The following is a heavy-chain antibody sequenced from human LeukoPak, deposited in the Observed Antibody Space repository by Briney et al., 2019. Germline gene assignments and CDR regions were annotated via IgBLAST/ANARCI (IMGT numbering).Heavy chain of an antibody. J-gene: IGHJ4*02. CDR2: IYYSGST. V-gene: IGHV4-39*01. Sequence: SQTLSLTCTVSGGSISSSSYYWGWIRQPPGTGLEWIGSIYYSGSTYYNPSLKSRVTISVDTSKNQFSLKLSSVTAADTAVYYCARRVYSSGWFDYWGQGTLVTVSS. CDR1: GGSISSSSYY. CDR3: ARRVYSSGWFDY. D-gene: IGHD6-19*01.